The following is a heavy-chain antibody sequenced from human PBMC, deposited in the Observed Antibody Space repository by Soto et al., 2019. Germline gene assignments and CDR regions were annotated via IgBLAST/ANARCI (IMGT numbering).Heavy chain of an antibody. CDR2: IYSGGST. V-gene: IGHV3-53*01. Sequence: PGGSLRLSCAASGFTVSSNYMSWVRQAPGKGLEWVSVIYSGGSTYYADSVKGRFTISRDNSKNTLYLQMNSLRAEDTAVYYCARDLIAAAPGYYYGMDVWGQGTTVTVSS. CDR1: GFTVSSNY. CDR3: ARDLIAAAPGYYYGMDV. D-gene: IGHD6-13*01. J-gene: IGHJ6*02.